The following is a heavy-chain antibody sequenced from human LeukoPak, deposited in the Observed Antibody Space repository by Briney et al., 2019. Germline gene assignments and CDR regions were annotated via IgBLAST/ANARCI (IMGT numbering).Heavy chain of an antibody. D-gene: IGHD6-13*01. Sequence: SETLSLTCAVYGGSFSGYYWSWIRQPPGKGLEWIGEINHSGSTNYNPSLKSRVTISVDTSKNQFSLKLSSVTAADTAVYYCARGAIAAADTEWFDPWGQGTLVTVSS. CDR3: ARGAIAAADTEWFDP. CDR2: INHSGST. J-gene: IGHJ5*02. V-gene: IGHV4-34*01. CDR1: GGSFSGYY.